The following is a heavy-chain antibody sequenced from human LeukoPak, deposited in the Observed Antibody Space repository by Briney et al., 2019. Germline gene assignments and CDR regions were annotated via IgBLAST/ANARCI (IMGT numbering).Heavy chain of an antibody. J-gene: IGHJ3*01. D-gene: IGHD4-11*01. Sequence: PGGSLRLSCAASGFMFSNYVIHWARPAPGKGLEWVAYVWNDGSTRWYADSVKGRFTVSRDNSRNTLYLQMDSLRVEDTALYYCAKDVNSDYPRAHAFHVWGQGTMVTVSS. CDR3: AKDVNSDYPRAHAFHV. V-gene: IGHV3-30*02. CDR2: VWNDGSTR. CDR1: GFMFSNYV.